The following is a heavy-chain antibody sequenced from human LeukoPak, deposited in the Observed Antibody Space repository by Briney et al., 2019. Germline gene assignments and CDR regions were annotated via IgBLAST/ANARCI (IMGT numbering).Heavy chain of an antibody. CDR1: GGSISSSSYY. CDR3: ARSPVRRMYFNTAMPLSYFDY. J-gene: IGHJ4*02. Sequence: SETLSLTCTVSGGSISSSSYYWGWIRQPPGKGLEWIGSIYYSGSTYYNPSLKSRVTISVDTSKNQFSLKLSSVTAADTAVYYCARSPVRRMYFNTAMPLSYFDYWGQGTLVTVSS. D-gene: IGHD5-18*01. CDR2: IYYSGST. V-gene: IGHV4-39*01.